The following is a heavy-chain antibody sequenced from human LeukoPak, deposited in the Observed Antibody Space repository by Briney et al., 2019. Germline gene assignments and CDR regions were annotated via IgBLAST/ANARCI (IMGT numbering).Heavy chain of an antibody. J-gene: IGHJ4*02. CDR1: GGSISSSSYY. CDR2: IYYSGST. D-gene: IGHD6-19*01. CDR3: ARVSSGWYPNFDY. V-gene: IGHV4-39*01. Sequence: SETLSLTCTVSGGSISSSSYYWGWIRQPPGKGLEWIGSIYYSGSTYYNPSLKSRVTISVDTSKNQFSLKLSSVTAADTAVYHCARVSSGWYPNFDYWGQGTLVTVSS.